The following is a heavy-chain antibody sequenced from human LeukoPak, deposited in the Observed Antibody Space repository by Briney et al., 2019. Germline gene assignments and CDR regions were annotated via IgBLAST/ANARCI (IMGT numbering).Heavy chain of an antibody. CDR1: GYTFTSYD. CDR2: MNPNSGNT. CDR3: ARGPICSGGSCYSLNWFDP. Sequence: GSSVKVYCKASGYTFTSYDINWVRQATGQGLEWMGWMNPNSGNTGYAQKFQGRVTMTRNTSISTAYMELSSLRSEDTAVYYCARGPICSGGSCYSLNWFDPWGQGTLVTVSS. J-gene: IGHJ5*02. V-gene: IGHV1-8*01. D-gene: IGHD2-15*01.